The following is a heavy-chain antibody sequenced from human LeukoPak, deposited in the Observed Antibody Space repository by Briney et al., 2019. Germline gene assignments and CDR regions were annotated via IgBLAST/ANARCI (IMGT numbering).Heavy chain of an antibody. CDR3: ARLRWAAGDGYYFDY. V-gene: IGHV5-10-1*01. Sequence: GESLNISCKGSGYSFSSYWITWVRQMPGKGLEWMGRIDPSDSYTNYSPSFQGHVTISADKSISTAYLQWSSLKASDTAMYYCARLRWAAGDGYYFDYWGQGTPVTVSS. CDR2: IDPSDSYT. D-gene: IGHD6-13*01. CDR1: GYSFSSYW. J-gene: IGHJ4*02.